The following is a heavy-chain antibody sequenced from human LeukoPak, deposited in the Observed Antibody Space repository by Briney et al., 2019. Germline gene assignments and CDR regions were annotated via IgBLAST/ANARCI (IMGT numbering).Heavy chain of an antibody. CDR3: ATAGSMTIVY. Sequence: GGSLRLSCGASGFTFSNYGMLWVRQAPGKGLEWVAFIRYDGNNKLYADSMKGRFTISRDNSKNTLYLHITSLRAEDTAVYYCATAGSMTIVYWGQGTLVTVSS. J-gene: IGHJ4*02. V-gene: IGHV3-30*02. D-gene: IGHD2/OR15-2a*01. CDR1: GFTFSNYG. CDR2: IRYDGNNK.